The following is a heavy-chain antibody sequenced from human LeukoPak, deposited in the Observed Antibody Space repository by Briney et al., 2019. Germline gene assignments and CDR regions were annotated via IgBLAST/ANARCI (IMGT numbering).Heavy chain of an antibody. V-gene: IGHV1-18*01. D-gene: IGHD5-18*01. CDR2: ISAYNGDT. J-gene: IGHJ4*02. CDR1: GYTFTSYG. Sequence: ASVKVSCKASGYTFTSYGINWVRQDPGQGLEWMGGISAYNGDTNYAQNLQGRVTMTTDTSTSTAYMEMRSLRSDDTAVYYCARGTGYNYGYSDYWGQGTLVTVSS. CDR3: ARGTGYNYGYSDY.